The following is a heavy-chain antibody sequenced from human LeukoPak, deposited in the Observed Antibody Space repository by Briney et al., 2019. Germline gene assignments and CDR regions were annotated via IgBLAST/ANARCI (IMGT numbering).Heavy chain of an antibody. CDR2: INHSGST. CDR3: ARARRRKHPMVVTASPYYFDY. J-gene: IGHJ4*02. CDR1: GGSFSGYY. Sequence: SETLSLTCAVYGGSFSGYYWSWIRQPPGKGLEWIGEINHSGSTNYNPSLKSRVTISVDTSKNQFSLKLNSVTAADTAVYYCARARRRKHPMVVTASPYYFDYWGQGTLVTVSS. V-gene: IGHV4-34*01. D-gene: IGHD2-21*02.